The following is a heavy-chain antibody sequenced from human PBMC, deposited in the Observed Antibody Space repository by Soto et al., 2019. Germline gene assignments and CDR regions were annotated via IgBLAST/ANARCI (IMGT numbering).Heavy chain of an antibody. Sequence: SETLSLTCTFSGCSISSGGYYWSWIRQHPGKGLEWIGYIYYSGSTYYNPSLKSRVTISVDTSKNQFSLKLSSVTAADTAVYYCANRIVCSGGSCYSGWFDPWGQGTLVTVSS. CDR3: ANRIVCSGGSCYSGWFDP. J-gene: IGHJ5*02. V-gene: IGHV4-31*03. CDR1: GCSISSGGYY. D-gene: IGHD2-15*01. CDR2: IYYSGST.